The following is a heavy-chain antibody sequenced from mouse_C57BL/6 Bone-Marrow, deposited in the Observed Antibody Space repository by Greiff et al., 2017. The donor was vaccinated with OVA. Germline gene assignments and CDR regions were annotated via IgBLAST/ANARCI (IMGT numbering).Heavy chain of an antibody. V-gene: IGHV14-4*01. CDR3: TLLLYYYAMDY. CDR1: GFTIKDDY. CDR2: IDPENGDT. J-gene: IGHJ4*01. Sequence: VQLQQSGAELVRPGASVKLSCTASGFTIKDDYMHWVKQRPEQGLEWIGWIDPENGDTEYASKFQGKATITADTSSNTAYPQVSSLTSEDTAVYYCTLLLYYYAMDYWGQGTSVTVSS. D-gene: IGHD2-10*01.